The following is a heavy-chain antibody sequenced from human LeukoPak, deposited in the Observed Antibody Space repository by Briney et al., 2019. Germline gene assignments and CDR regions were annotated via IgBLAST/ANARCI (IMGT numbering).Heavy chain of an antibody. V-gene: IGHV1-2*02. Sequence: ASVKVSCKASGYTFTGYYMHWVRQAPGQGLEWMGWINPNSGGTNYAQKFQGRVTMTRDTSISTAYMELSRLRSDDTAVYYCARPNSGSYYDWFDPWGQGTLVTVSS. CDR2: INPNSGGT. CDR3: ARPNSGSYYDWFDP. D-gene: IGHD1-26*01. CDR1: GYTFTGYY. J-gene: IGHJ5*02.